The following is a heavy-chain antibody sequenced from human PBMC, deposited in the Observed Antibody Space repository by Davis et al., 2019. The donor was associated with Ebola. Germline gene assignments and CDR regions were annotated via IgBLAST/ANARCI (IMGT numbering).Heavy chain of an antibody. Sequence: ASVKVSCKASGYTFTSYSISWVRQAPGQGLEWMGWISVYNGNTEYTEKFQGRVTMTTDTSTSTAYMELRSLRSDDTAVYYCARDAEVGKNAFDIWGQGTMVTVSS. CDR1: GYTFTSYS. J-gene: IGHJ3*02. CDR2: ISVYNGNT. V-gene: IGHV1-18*01. CDR3: ARDAEVGKNAFDI. D-gene: IGHD1-26*01.